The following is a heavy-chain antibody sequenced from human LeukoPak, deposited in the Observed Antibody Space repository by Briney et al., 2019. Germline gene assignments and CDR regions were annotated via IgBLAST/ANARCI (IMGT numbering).Heavy chain of an antibody. D-gene: IGHD3-16*02. CDR3: ARQGRGITFGGVIDFFDY. V-gene: IGHV3-7*01. Sequence: GGSLRLSCAASGFTFFSSYWMSWVRQAPGKGLEWVANIKQDGSEKYYVDSVKGRFTISRDNAKNSLYLQMNSLRAEDTAVYYCARQGRGITFGGVIDFFDYWGQGTLVTVSS. CDR1: GFTFFSSYW. CDR2: IKQDGSEK. J-gene: IGHJ4*02.